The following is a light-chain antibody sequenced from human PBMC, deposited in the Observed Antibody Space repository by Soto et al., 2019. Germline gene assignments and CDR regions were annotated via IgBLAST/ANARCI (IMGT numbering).Light chain of an antibody. J-gene: IGKJ5*01. Sequence: EIVLTQSPATLSLSPGERATLSCRACQSVTNYLAWYQQKPGQAPRLLIYDASDRATGIPARFRGSGSGTDFTLTISSLEPEDFAVYYCQQRSNWPPIAFGQGTRLEIK. CDR3: QQRSNWPPIA. CDR2: DAS. CDR1: QSVTNY. V-gene: IGKV3-11*01.